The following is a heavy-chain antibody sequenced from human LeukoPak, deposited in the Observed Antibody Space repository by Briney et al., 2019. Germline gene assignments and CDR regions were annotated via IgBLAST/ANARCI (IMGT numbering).Heavy chain of an antibody. D-gene: IGHD3-10*01. J-gene: IGHJ6*02. V-gene: IGHV3-23*01. Sequence: GGSLRLSCAAPGFTFSSYAMSWVRQAPGKGLEWVSAISGSGGSTYYADSVKGRFTISRDNSKNTLYLQMNSLRAEDTAVYYCAKDREELLWFGELFNDYYYYYGMDVWGQGTTVTVSS. CDR1: GFTFSSYA. CDR2: ISGSGGST. CDR3: AKDREELLWFGELFNDYYYYYGMDV.